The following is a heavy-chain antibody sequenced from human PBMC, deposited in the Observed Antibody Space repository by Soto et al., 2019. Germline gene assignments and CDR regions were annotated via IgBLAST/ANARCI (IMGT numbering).Heavy chain of an antibody. CDR3: ARVRVLVPRGMDV. Sequence: QVQLVESGGGVVQPGRSLRLSCAASGFTFSSYGMHWVRQAPGKGLEWVAVIWYDGSNKYYADSVKARFTISRDNSKNTLYLQMNSLRAEDTAVYYCARVRVLVPRGMDVWGQGTTVTVSS. CDR2: IWYDGSNK. D-gene: IGHD2-2*01. CDR1: GFTFSSYG. V-gene: IGHV3-33*01. J-gene: IGHJ6*02.